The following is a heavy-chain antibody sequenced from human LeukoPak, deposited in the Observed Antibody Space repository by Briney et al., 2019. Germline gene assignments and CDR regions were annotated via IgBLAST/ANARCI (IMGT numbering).Heavy chain of an antibody. Sequence: PGGSLRLSCAASGFTFSSYAMSWVRQAPGKGLEWVSAISGSGGSTYYADSVKGRFTISRDNSKNTLYLQRNSLRAEDTAVYYCAKPMIQLWFCSFDYWGQGTLVTVSS. CDR2: ISGSGGST. CDR3: AKPMIQLWFCSFDY. CDR1: GFTFSSYA. V-gene: IGHV3-23*01. J-gene: IGHJ4*02. D-gene: IGHD5-18*01.